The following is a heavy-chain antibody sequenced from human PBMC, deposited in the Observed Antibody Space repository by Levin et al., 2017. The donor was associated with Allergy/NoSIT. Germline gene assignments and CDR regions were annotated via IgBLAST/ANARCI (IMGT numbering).Heavy chain of an antibody. CDR3: ARDRFPYSSGWYFDY. J-gene: IGHJ4*02. CDR1: GFTFSSYA. D-gene: IGHD6-19*01. Sequence: RAGGSLRLSCAASGFTFSSYAMHWVRQAPGKGLEWVAVISYDGSNKYYADSVKGRFTISRDNSKNTLYLQMNSLRAEDTAVYYCARDRFPYSSGWYFDYWGQGTLVTVSS. CDR2: ISYDGSNK. V-gene: IGHV3-30-3*01.